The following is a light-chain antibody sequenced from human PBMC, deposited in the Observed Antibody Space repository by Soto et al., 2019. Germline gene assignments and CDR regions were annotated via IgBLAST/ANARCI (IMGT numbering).Light chain of an antibody. J-gene: IGKJ5*01. V-gene: IGKV1-5*03. Sequence: DIQLTQSPYTLSASVGDRVTLTCRASQSLNIWLAWYQQKPGKAPKLLISKASSLESGVPSRFSGSGSGTEFTLTINSLQPDDFATYYCQQYKAYSYTFGQGTRLEIK. CDR2: KAS. CDR1: QSLNIW. CDR3: QQYKAYSYT.